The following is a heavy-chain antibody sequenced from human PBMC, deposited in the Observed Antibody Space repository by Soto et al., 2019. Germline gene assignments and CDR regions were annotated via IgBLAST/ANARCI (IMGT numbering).Heavy chain of an antibody. D-gene: IGHD3-9*01. Sequence: GSLRLSCAASGFPFSIYSMNWVRQAPGKGLEWVSYISSSSSTIYYADSVKGRFTTSRDNAKNSLYLQMNSLRAEDTAVYYCAREADILNWFDPWGQGTLVTVSS. J-gene: IGHJ5*02. V-gene: IGHV3-48*01. CDR2: ISSSSSTI. CDR3: AREADILNWFDP. CDR1: GFPFSIYS.